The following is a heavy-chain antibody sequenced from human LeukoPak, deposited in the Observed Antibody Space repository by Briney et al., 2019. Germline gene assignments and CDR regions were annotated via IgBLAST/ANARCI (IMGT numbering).Heavy chain of an antibody. CDR1: GFTVSSNY. CDR3: ARARSLRGGSYHLYAY. D-gene: IGHD1-26*01. V-gene: IGHV3-53*01. J-gene: IGHJ4*02. Sequence: GGSLRLSCAASGFTVSSNYMSWVRQAPGKGLEWVSVIYSGGSTYYADSVKGRFTISRDNSKNTVYLQMNSLRGEDTAVYYCARARSLRGGSYHLYAYWGQGTLVTVSS. CDR2: IYSGGST.